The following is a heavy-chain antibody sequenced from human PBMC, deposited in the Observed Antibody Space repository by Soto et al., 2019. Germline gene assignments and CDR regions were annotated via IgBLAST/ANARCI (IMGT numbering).Heavy chain of an antibody. CDR3: AKEAVSGWYYFDY. CDR1: GFTFSSYA. J-gene: IGHJ4*02. V-gene: IGHV3-23*04. D-gene: IGHD6-19*01. CDR2: ISGSGGST. Sequence: EVQLVESGGGLLQPGGSLRLSCAASGFTFSSYAMSWVRQAPGKGLEWVSTISGSGGSTYYADSLKGRFTISRDNSKNTLFMQMSSQRAEDTDVYYWAKEAVSGWYYFDYWGPGTLVTVSS.